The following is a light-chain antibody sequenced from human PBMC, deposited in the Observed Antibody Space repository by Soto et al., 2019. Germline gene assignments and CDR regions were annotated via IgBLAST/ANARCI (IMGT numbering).Light chain of an antibody. J-gene: IGKJ5*01. Sequence: EIVLTQSPGTLSLSPGEGASLSCRASQTIRYNYLAWYQQRPGQAPRLLIYDASSRATGVPDRFSGSGSGTDFTLTISRLEPEDFAVYYCQQRSNWPPITFGQGTRLEIK. CDR3: QQRSNWPPIT. V-gene: IGKV3D-20*02. CDR1: QTIRYNY. CDR2: DAS.